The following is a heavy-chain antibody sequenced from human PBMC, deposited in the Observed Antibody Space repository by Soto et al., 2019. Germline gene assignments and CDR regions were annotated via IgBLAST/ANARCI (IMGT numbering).Heavy chain of an antibody. CDR2: ISAYNGNT. V-gene: IGHV1-18*01. CDR1: GYTFTSYG. J-gene: IGHJ6*02. Sequence: ASVKVSCKASGYTFTSYGISWVRQAPGQGLEWVGWISAYNGNTNYAQKLQGRVTMTTDTSTSTAYMELRSLRSDDTAVYYCARDPRFLDRPGHYYYYYGMDVWGQGTTVTVSS. D-gene: IGHD3-3*01. CDR3: ARDPRFLDRPGHYYYYYGMDV.